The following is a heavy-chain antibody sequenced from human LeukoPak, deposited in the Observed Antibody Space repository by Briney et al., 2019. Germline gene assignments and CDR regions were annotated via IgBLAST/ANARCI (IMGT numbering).Heavy chain of an antibody. CDR2: ISSDGSNR. CDR1: GFTFTFSRFA. CDR3: AKGASGWYFDY. J-gene: IGHJ4*02. V-gene: IGHV3-30-3*01. Sequence: GSLRLSCAASGFTFTFSRFAMHWVRQAPGKGLEWLAVISSDGSNRYYADSVKGRFTLSRDNSEDTLYLQMNSLKSEDTAVYFCAKGASGWYFDYWGQGTLVTVSS. D-gene: IGHD6-19*01.